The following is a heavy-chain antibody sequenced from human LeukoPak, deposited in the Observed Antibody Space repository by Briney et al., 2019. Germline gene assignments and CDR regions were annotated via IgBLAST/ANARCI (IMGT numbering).Heavy chain of an antibody. Sequence: SETLSLTCTVSGGSISSGDYYWSWIRQPPGKGLEWIGYIYYSGSTYYNPSLKSRVTISVDTSKNQFSLKPSSVTAADTAVYYCARVTGYSSGVDDYWGQGTLVTVSS. CDR1: GGSISSGDYY. J-gene: IGHJ4*02. D-gene: IGHD6-19*01. CDR3: ARVTGYSSGVDDY. V-gene: IGHV4-30-4*08. CDR2: IYYSGST.